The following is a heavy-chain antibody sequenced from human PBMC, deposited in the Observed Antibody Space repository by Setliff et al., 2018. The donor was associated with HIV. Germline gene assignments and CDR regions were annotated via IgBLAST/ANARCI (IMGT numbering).Heavy chain of an antibody. Sequence: ETLSLTCSVSGGSISNFYWSWIRQPPGRGLEWVGHIYSTGDTNYNPSLKSRVTLSADTSKNQLSLSLTSVTAADTAVYYCARVRLTMIMMVDYFDQWGQGTLVTVSS. V-gene: IGHV4-4*07. CDR3: ARVRLTMIMMVDYFDQ. D-gene: IGHD3-22*01. CDR2: IYSTGDT. CDR1: GGSISNFY. J-gene: IGHJ4*02.